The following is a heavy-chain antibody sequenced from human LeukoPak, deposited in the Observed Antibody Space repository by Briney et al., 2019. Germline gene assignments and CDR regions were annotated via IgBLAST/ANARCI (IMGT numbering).Heavy chain of an antibody. V-gene: IGHV1-2*02. J-gene: IGHJ6*02. CDR3: AESITMVRGLPPGMDV. D-gene: IGHD3-10*01. Sequence: ASVKVSCKASGYTFTSYYMHWVRQAPGQGLEWMGWINPNSGGTNYAQKFQGRVTMTRDTSISTAYMELSRLRSDDTAVYYCAESITMVRGLPPGMDVWGQGTTVTVSS. CDR2: INPNSGGT. CDR1: GYTFTSYY.